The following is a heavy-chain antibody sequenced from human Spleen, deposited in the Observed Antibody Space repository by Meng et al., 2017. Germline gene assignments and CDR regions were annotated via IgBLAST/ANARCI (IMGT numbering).Heavy chain of an antibody. CDR3: TRQPYCRSTDCFDYYYYYGVDV. CDR1: GVSSSDSD. J-gene: IGHJ6*02. D-gene: IGHD2-2*01. CDR2: TGGRRKSFAA. V-gene: IGHV3-73*01. Sequence: GGSLRLSCVVSGVSSSDSDIHWVRQASGKGLEWVGRTGGRRKSFAAAYAAPVRGRFTIFRDDSRNTAYLQMNSLKTEDTAVYFCTRQPYCRSTDCFDYYYYYGVDVWGQGTTVTVSS.